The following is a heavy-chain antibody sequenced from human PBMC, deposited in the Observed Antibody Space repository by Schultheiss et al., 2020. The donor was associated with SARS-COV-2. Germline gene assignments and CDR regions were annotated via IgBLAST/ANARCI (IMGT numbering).Heavy chain of an antibody. J-gene: IGHJ5*02. D-gene: IGHD4-17*01. CDR3: VRELRSEEGQDWFDP. CDR1: GFTFGDYA. CDR2: ISGSGGST. V-gene: IGHV3-23*01. Sequence: GGSLRLSCTASGFTFGDYAMSWVRQAPGKGLEWVSAISGSGGSTYYADSVKGRFIISRDNSRNTLYLQTNSLRAEDTAVYYCVRELRSEEGQDWFDPWGQGTLVTVSS.